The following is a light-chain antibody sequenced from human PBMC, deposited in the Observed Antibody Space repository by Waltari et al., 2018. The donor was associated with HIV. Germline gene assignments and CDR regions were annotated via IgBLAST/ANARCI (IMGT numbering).Light chain of an antibody. CDR2: GAS. Sequence: EIVLTQSPGTLSLSPGGRATLSCRASQSVSSNYLAWYQQKPGQAPRLLIYGASGRATGIPDRFSGSGSGTDFTLTISRLEPEDFAVYYCQQCADWPLSFGGGTEVEIK. CDR1: QSVSSNY. V-gene: IGKV3-20*01. CDR3: QQCADWPLS. J-gene: IGKJ4*01.